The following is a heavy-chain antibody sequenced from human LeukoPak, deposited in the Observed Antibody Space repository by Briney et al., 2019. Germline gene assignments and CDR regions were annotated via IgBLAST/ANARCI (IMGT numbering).Heavy chain of an antibody. J-gene: IGHJ4*02. D-gene: IGHD3-22*01. CDR3: ARDGDDTSGYFSPFDY. CDR2: IYTGGTT. Sequence: GRSLRLSCAASGFTFSSFPMHWVRQAPWKGLEWVSVIYTGGTTYYADSVKGRFTISRDNSKNTLYLQMNSLRAEDTALYYCARDGDDTSGYFSPFDYWGQGTLVTVSS. V-gene: IGHV3-53*01. CDR1: GFTFSSFP.